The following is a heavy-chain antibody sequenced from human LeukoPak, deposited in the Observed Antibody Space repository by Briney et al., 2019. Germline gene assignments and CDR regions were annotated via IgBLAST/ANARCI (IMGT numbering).Heavy chain of an antibody. CDR2: FDPEDGET. Sequence: GASVKVSCKVSGYTLTELSMHWVRQAPGKGLEWMGGFDPEDGETFCAQKFQGRVTMTKDTSTDTAYMELSSLRSEDTAVYYCARNRGYSYGYGDYWGQGTLVTVSS. CDR3: ARNRGYSYGYGDY. CDR1: GYTLTELS. D-gene: IGHD5-18*01. J-gene: IGHJ4*02. V-gene: IGHV1-24*01.